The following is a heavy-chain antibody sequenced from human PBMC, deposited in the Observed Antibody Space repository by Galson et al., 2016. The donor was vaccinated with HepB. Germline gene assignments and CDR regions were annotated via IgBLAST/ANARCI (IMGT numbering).Heavy chain of an antibody. CDR2: ISSSSSTI. J-gene: IGHJ6*02. Sequence: SLRLSCAASGFTFSSYSMNWVRQAPGKGLEWVSYISSSSSTIYYADSVKGRFSISRDNAKNSLYLQMNSLRDEDTAVYYCARGVAPWALGSLGFHMDVWGQGTTVTVSS. V-gene: IGHV3-48*02. CDR1: GFTFSSYS. CDR3: ARGVAPWALGSLGFHMDV. D-gene: IGHD1-26*01.